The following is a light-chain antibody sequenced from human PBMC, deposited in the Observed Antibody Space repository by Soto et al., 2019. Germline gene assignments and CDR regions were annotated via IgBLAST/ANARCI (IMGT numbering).Light chain of an antibody. J-gene: IGKJ5*01. Sequence: EIVLTQSPGTLSLSPGERATLSCRASQSVSSSYLAWYQQKPGQAPRLLIYGASSRATGIPDRFSGSGSGTDFTLTISRLEPEDFAVYYCQQRSNFITFGQGTRLEIK. CDR2: GAS. V-gene: IGKV3D-20*02. CDR3: QQRSNFIT. CDR1: QSVSSSY.